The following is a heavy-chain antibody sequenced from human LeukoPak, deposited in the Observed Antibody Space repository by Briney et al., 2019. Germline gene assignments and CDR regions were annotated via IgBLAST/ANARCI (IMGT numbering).Heavy chain of an antibody. J-gene: IGHJ4*02. D-gene: IGHD1-7*01. Sequence: GESLKISCKASGHSFPSYWISWVRQMPGKGLEYIGRIDPSDSHSNYSPSFQGHVTISVDKSITAAYLQWSSLRASDTAIYYCARQGFNWNYRDYWGQGTLVTVSS. CDR2: IDPSDSHS. CDR3: ARQGFNWNYRDY. CDR1: GHSFPSYW. V-gene: IGHV5-10-1*01.